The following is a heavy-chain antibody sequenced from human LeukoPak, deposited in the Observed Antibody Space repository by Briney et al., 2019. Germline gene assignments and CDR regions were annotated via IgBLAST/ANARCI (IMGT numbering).Heavy chain of an antibody. CDR3: AREVVGALDY. Sequence: GGSLRLSCAASGFTFGSYAMHWVRQAPGKGLEWVAVISYDGSNKYYADPVKGRFTISRDNSKNTLYLQMNSLRAEDTAVYYCAREVVGALDYWGQGTLVTVSS. J-gene: IGHJ4*02. V-gene: IGHV3-30-3*01. CDR1: GFTFGSYA. CDR2: ISYDGSNK. D-gene: IGHD2-15*01.